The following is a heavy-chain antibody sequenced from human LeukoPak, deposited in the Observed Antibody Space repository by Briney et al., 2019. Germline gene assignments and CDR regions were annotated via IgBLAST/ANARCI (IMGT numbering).Heavy chain of an antibody. V-gene: IGHV3-30*03. Sequence: GRSLRLSCAASGFTFSSYGMHWVRQAPGKGLEWVAVISYDGSNKYYADSVKGRFTISRDNSKNTLYLQMNSLRAEDTAVYYCARDKSYHYFDYWGQGTLVTVSS. CDR1: GFTFSSYG. CDR2: ISYDGSNK. CDR3: ARDKSYHYFDY. J-gene: IGHJ4*02.